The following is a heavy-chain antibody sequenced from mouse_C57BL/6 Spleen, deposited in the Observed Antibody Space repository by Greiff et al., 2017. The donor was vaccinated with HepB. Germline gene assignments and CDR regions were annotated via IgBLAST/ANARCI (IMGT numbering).Heavy chain of an antibody. CDR3: TRDHGWYLYFDY. J-gene: IGHJ2*01. CDR1: GFTFSSYA. Sequence: EVMLVESGEGLVKPGGSLKLSCAASGFTFSSYAMSWVRQTPEKRLEWVAYISSGGDYIYYADTVKGRFTISRDNARNTLYLQMSSLKSEDTAMYYCTRDHGWYLYFDYWGQGTTLTVSS. CDR2: ISSGGDYI. V-gene: IGHV5-9-1*02. D-gene: IGHD1-1*02.